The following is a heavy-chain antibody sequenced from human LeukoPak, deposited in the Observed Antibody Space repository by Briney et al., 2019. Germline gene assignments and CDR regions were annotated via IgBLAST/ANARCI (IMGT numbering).Heavy chain of an antibody. J-gene: IGHJ4*02. V-gene: IGHV4-34*01. D-gene: IGHD2-2*01. CDR3: ASLTYCSSTSCYVFSDY. Sequence: SETLSLTCAVYGGSFSGYYWSWIRQPPGKGLEWIGEINHSGSTNYNPPLKSRVTISVDTSKNQFSLKLSSVTAADTAVYYCASLTYCSSTSCYVFSDYWGQGTLVTVSS. CDR1: GGSFSGYY. CDR2: INHSGST.